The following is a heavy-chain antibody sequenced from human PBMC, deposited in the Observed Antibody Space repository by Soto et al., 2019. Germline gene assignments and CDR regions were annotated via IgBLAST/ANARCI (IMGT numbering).Heavy chain of an antibody. J-gene: IGHJ4*02. CDR2: IIPFHGVT. CDR3: TRDWEITVSSWSFGGY. D-gene: IGHD3-10*01. Sequence: QVQLVQSGAEVKKPGSSVKVSCKASGGTFSPYTINWVRQAPGQGLEWMGRIIPFHGVTNYAQKFQARVTITADKSTSTAYMELSGLRFDDAGMYCCTRDWEITVSSWSFGGYWGRGTLVTVSS. V-gene: IGHV1-69*08. CDR1: GGTFSPYT.